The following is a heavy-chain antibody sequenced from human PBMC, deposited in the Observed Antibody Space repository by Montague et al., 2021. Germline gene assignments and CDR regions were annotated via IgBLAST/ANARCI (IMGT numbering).Heavy chain of an antibody. Sequence: TCTVSRSLINSDYYWGWIRQPPGKGLEWMGSVSHGGRTYYNPSLKSRVTISVDTSNNHFSLKLSSVTAADTAMYCCARERDRYYYMDIWGKGTTITVSS. J-gene: IGHJ6*03. CDR3: ARERDRYYYMDI. V-gene: IGHV4-38-2*02. CDR1: RSLINSDYY. CDR2: VSHGGRT.